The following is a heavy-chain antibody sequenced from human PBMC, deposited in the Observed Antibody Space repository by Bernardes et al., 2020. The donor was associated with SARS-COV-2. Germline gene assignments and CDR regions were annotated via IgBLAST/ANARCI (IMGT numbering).Heavy chain of an antibody. D-gene: IGHD5-18*01. Sequence: GGSLRLSCAASGFTFSSSGLHWVRQAPGKGLEWVAVISYDGSNKYYADSVKGRFTISRDNSKNTLFLQMNSLRPEDAAVYYCAKARWDSYGRDAFDIWGQGTMVTVSS. V-gene: IGHV3-30*18. CDR2: ISYDGSNK. CDR1: GFTFSSSG. CDR3: AKARWDSYGRDAFDI. J-gene: IGHJ3*02.